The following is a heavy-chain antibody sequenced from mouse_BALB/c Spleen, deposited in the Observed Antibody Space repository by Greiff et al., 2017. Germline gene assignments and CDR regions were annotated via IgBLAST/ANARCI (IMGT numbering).Heavy chain of an antibody. CDR2: ISSGGSYT. D-gene: IGHD2-3*01. V-gene: IGHV5-9-3*01. J-gene: IGHJ2*01. CDR1: GFTFSSYA. CDR3: ARLDDGYYY. Sequence: EVKVVESGGGLVKPGGSLKLSCAASGFTFSSYAMSWVRQTPEKRLEWVATISSGGSYTYYPDSVKGRFTISRDNAKNTLYLQMSSLRSEDTAMYYCARLDDGYYYWGQGTTLTVSA.